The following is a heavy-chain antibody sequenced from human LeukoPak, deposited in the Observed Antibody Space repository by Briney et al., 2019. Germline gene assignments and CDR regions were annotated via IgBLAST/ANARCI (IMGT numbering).Heavy chain of an antibody. Sequence: GGSLRLSCVASGFTFSNYWMHWVRQPPGKGLVWVSRIYVDGRTTNYADSVKGRFTTSRDNSKNTLYLQMNSLRVDDTAVYYCASTVGGSGTYYNDHWGQGTLVSVSS. CDR2: IYVDGRTT. CDR1: GFTFSNYW. CDR3: ASTVGGSGTYYNDH. D-gene: IGHD3-10*01. V-gene: IGHV3-74*01. J-gene: IGHJ4*02.